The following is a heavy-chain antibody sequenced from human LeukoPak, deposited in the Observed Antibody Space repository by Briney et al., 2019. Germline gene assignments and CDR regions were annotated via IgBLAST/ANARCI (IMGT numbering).Heavy chain of an antibody. CDR2: ISGSGGST. V-gene: IGHV3-23*01. CDR3: AKDTAYSSSSGFDY. D-gene: IGHD6-6*01. CDR1: GFTFSSYA. Sequence: GGSLRLSCAASGFTFSSYAMSWVRQAPGKGLEWVSTISGSGGSTYYADSVKGRFTISRDNSKNTLYLQMNSLRAEDTAVYYCAKDTAYSSSSGFDYWGQGTLVTVSS. J-gene: IGHJ4*02.